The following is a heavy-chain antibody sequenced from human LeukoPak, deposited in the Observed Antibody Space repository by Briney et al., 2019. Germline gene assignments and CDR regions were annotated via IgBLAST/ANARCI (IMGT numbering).Heavy chain of an antibody. CDR1: GFTFSSYA. D-gene: IGHD6-6*01. CDR2: ISGSGTNT. CDR3: ARDPEYSSSARYFDY. V-gene: IGHV3-23*01. J-gene: IGHJ4*02. Sequence: PGGSLRLSCAASGFTFSSYAMSWVRQAPGKGLEWVSVISGSGTNTYYADSVKGWFTISRDNSKNTLYLQMNSLRAEDTAVYYCARDPEYSSSARYFDYWGQGTLVTVSS.